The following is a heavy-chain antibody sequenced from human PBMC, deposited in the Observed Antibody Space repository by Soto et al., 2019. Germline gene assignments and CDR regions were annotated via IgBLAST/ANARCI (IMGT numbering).Heavy chain of an antibody. D-gene: IGHD2-15*01. V-gene: IGHV3-30-3*01. J-gene: IGHJ3*02. CDR3: ARDRSDSPEDAFDI. CDR2: ISYDGSNK. CDR1: GFTFSSYA. Sequence: GGSLRLSCAASGFTFSSYAMHWVRQAPGKGLEWVAVISYDGSNKYYADSVKGRFTISRDNSKNTLYLQMNSLRAEDTAVYYCARDRSDSPEDAFDIWGQGTMVT.